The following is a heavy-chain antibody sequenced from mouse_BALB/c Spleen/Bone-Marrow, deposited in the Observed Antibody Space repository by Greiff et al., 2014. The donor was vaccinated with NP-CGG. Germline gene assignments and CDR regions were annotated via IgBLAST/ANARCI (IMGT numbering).Heavy chain of an antibody. CDR2: INPDSSTI. V-gene: IGHV4-1*02. CDR3: ARLHYYDFFAH. J-gene: IGHJ3*01. Sequence: EVKLVESGGGLVQPGGSLKLSCAASGFDFSGYWMSWVRQAPGKGLEWIGEINPDSSTINYTPSLKDKFIISRDNAKNTLYLQMSKVRSEDTALYYCARLHYYDFFAHWGQGTLVTVSA. D-gene: IGHD1-2*01. CDR1: GFDFSGYW.